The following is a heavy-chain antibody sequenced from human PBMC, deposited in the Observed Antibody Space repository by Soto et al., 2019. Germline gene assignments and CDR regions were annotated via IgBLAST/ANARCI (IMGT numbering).Heavy chain of an antibody. CDR2: IWYDGSNK. CDR3: ARDAYSSSWYPPYYYGMDV. V-gene: IGHV3-33*01. Sequence: QVQLVESGAGVVQPGRSLRLSCAASGFTFSSYGMHWVRQAPGKGLEWVAVIWYDGSNKYYADSVKGRFTISRDNSKNTLYLQMNSLRAEDTAVYYCARDAYSSSWYPPYYYGMDVWGQGTTVTVSS. D-gene: IGHD6-13*01. J-gene: IGHJ6*02. CDR1: GFTFSSYG.